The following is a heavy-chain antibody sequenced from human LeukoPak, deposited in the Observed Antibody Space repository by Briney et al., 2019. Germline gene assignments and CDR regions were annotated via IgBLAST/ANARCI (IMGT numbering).Heavy chain of an antibody. J-gene: IGHJ4*02. Sequence: SGGSLRLSCAASGFTFSSYWMHWVRQAPGKGLVWVSRINSDGSSTSYADSVKGRFTISRDNAKNTVYLQMNSLRAEDTAAYYCARALRPIQYYFDYWGQGTLVTVSS. CDR1: GFTFSSYW. CDR3: ARALRPIQYYFDY. V-gene: IGHV3-74*01. CDR2: INSDGSST.